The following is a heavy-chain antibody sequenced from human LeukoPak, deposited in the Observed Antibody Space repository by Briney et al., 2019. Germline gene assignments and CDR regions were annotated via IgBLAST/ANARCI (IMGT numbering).Heavy chain of an antibody. D-gene: IGHD2-8*02. CDR1: GYTFTDYY. CDR3: ARQNTGQLDY. Sequence: ASVKVSCKASGYTFTDYYMHWVRQAPGQGLEWMGWISAKSGDTKYAQKFQARVTMTGDTSITTTYMEVSRLSSDDTAVYYCARQNTGQLDYWGQGTLVTVSS. J-gene: IGHJ4*02. V-gene: IGHV1-2*02. CDR2: ISAKSGDT.